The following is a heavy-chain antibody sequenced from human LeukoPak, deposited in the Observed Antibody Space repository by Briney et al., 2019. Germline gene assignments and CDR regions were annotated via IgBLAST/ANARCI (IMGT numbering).Heavy chain of an antibody. Sequence: ASVKVSCKVSGYTLTGLSMHWVRQAPGKGLEWMGGFDPEDGEIIYAQKFQGRVTINAQKFQGRVTMTEDTSTDTAYMEVSSLRSEDTAVYYCATVTTSNYYYGMDVWGKGTTVTVSS. V-gene: IGHV1-24*01. CDR3: ATVTTSNYYYGMDV. CDR2: FDPEDGEI. D-gene: IGHD4-17*01. J-gene: IGHJ6*04. CDR1: GYTLTGLS.